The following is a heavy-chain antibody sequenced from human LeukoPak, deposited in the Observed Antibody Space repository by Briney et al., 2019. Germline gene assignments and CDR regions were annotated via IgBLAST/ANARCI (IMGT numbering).Heavy chain of an antibody. J-gene: IGHJ4*02. Sequence: GALRLSCAASGFTFSSYSMNWVRQAPGKGLEWVSSISSSSSYIYYADSVKGRLTISRDNAKNSLYLQMNSLRAEDTAVYYCARDDIVALFDYWGQGTLVTVSS. V-gene: IGHV3-21*01. CDR3: ARDDIVALFDY. D-gene: IGHD5-12*01. CDR2: ISSSSSYI. CDR1: GFTFSSYS.